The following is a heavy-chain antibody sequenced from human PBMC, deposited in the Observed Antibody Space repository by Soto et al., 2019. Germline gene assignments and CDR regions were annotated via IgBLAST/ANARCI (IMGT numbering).Heavy chain of an antibody. CDR1: GFTFSSYW. CDR3: ARDLIAARPYFDY. D-gene: IGHD6-6*01. V-gene: IGHV3-7*05. Sequence: PGGSLRLSCAASGFTFSSYWMSWVRQAPGKGLEWVANIKQDGSEKYYVDSVKGRFTISRDNAKNSLYLQMNSLRAEDTAVYYCARDLIAARPYFDYWGQGTLVTVSS. CDR2: IKQDGSEK. J-gene: IGHJ4*02.